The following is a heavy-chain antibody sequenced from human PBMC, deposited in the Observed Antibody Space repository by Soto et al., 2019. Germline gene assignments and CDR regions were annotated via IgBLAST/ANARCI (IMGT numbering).Heavy chain of an antibody. CDR3: ARLPYYDTPPVTFDI. CDR1: SGSISSSLYY. J-gene: IGHJ3*02. V-gene: IGHV4-39*01. D-gene: IGHD3-22*01. CDR2: IYSTVST. Sequence: SETLSLTCSVSSGSISSSLYYWGWIRQPPGKGLEWIGTIYSTVSTHYNPSLKSRVTISVDTSKNQFSLKLNSVTAADTAVYYCARLPYYDTPPVTFDIWGQGAMVTVS.